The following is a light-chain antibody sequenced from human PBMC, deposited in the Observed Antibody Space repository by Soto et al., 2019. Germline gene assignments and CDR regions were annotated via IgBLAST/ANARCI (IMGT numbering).Light chain of an antibody. J-gene: IGKJ1*01. CDR1: EGVSSS. CDR3: QQYETFSGT. CDR2: GAS. Sequence: EVVLTQSPATLSVSPGDTATLSCRASEGVSSSLAWYQQKPGQPPRLLIYGASTRATGVPARFSGSGSGTEFTLTISRLQSEDFATYYCQQYETFSGTFGPGTKVEI. V-gene: IGKV3-15*01.